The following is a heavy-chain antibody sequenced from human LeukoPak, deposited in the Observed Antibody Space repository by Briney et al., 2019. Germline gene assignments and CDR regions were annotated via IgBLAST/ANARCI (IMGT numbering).Heavy chain of an antibody. Sequence: GGSLRLSCAASGFTFDDYAMHWVRQAPGKGLEWVSLISGDGGSTYYVDSVKGRFTISRDNSKNSLYLQMNSLRTEDTALYYCAKKGPPRCSGGSCYSPVDYWGQGTLVTVSS. D-gene: IGHD2-15*01. J-gene: IGHJ4*02. CDR2: ISGDGGST. CDR3: AKKGPPRCSGGSCYSPVDY. V-gene: IGHV3-43*02. CDR1: GFTFDDYA.